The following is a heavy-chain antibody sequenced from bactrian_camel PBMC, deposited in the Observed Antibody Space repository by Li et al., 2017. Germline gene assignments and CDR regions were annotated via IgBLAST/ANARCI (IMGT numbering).Heavy chain of an antibody. V-gene: IGHV3S55*01. CDR3: AAEGMSLWDGERGYCVESLYSF. CDR1: TYGYSEEF. D-gene: IGHD4*01. CDR2: IYGGITT. J-gene: IGHJ4*01. Sequence: VQLVESGGGSVQAGGSLTLSCAASTYGYSEEFMGWFRQAPGKAREGVAAIYGGITTYYDDSVKGRFTISKDNAKSTQYLQMNSLKPEDTAMYYCAAEGMSLWDGERGYCVESLYSFWGQGTQV.